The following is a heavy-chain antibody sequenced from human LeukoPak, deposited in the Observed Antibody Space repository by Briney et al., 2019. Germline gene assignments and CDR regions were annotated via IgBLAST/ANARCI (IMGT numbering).Heavy chain of an antibody. J-gene: IGHJ4*02. D-gene: IGHD6-6*01. CDR1: GYTFTGYY. Sequence: GASVKVSCKASGYTFTGYYMHWVRQAPGQGLEWMGWINPNSGGTNYAQKFQGWVTMTRDTSISTAYMELRSLRSDDTAVYYCARDTLEYSSSSGHGYWGQGTLVTVSS. CDR3: ARDTLEYSSSSGHGY. V-gene: IGHV1-2*04. CDR2: INPNSGGT.